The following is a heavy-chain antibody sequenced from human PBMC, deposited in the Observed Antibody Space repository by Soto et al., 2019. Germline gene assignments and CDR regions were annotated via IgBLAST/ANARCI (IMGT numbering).Heavy chain of an antibody. CDR3: ARADTALAY. V-gene: IGHV4-61*01. CDR1: GGSVNSGSYY. J-gene: IGHJ4*02. CDR2: IYYTGST. Sequence: VQLQESGPGLLKPSETLSLTCTVSGGSVNSGSYYWNWIRQPPGKGPEWIGYIYYTGSTKYNPPLKSRVTISADTSKNQFSLKLTSVTAADTAVYFCARADTALAYWGQGTLVSVSS. D-gene: IGHD5-18*01.